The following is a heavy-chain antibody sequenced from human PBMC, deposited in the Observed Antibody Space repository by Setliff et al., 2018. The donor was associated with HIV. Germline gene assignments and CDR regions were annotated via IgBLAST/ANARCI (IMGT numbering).Heavy chain of an antibody. Sequence: GGSLRLSCIASGFTFGDYSMSWVRQAPGRGLEWVGFIRSRGYGGTSEYAAPVKGRFTISRDDSKSIAYLQMKSLESEDTAVYYCTRADHDVGLMLYAFDLWGQGSQVTVSS. J-gene: IGHJ4*02. D-gene: IGHD3-16*01. CDR1: GFTFGDYS. CDR3: TRADHDVGLMLYAFDL. CDR2: IRSRGYGGTS. V-gene: IGHV3-49*04.